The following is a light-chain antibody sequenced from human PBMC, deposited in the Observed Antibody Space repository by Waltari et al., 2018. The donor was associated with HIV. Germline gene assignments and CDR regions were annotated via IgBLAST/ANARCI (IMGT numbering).Light chain of an antibody. CDR1: SSNIGNHY. CDR2: ENN. CDR3: GTWDSSLSAGV. Sequence: QSVLTQPPSVSAAPGQKVTISCSGSSSNIGNHYVSWSQQLPGTAPKLLIYENNKRPSGIPDRFSGSKSGTSATLGITGLQTGDEADYYCGTWDSSLSAGVFGGGTKLTVL. J-gene: IGLJ2*01. V-gene: IGLV1-51*02.